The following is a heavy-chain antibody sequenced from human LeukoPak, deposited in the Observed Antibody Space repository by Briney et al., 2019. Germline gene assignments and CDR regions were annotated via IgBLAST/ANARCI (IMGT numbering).Heavy chain of an antibody. CDR2: ISGSGGST. V-gene: IGHV3-23*01. D-gene: IGHD4-11*01. CDR1: GFTFSSYA. J-gene: IGHJ6*03. CDR3: AKEGGSTVTTSAVVIGDYYYYYMNV. Sequence: GGSLRLSCAASGFTFSSYAMSWVRQAPGKGLEWVSAISGSGGSTYYADSVKGRFTISRDNSKNTLYLQMNSLRAEDTAVYYCAKEGGSTVTTSAVVIGDYYYYYMNVWGKGTTVTVSS.